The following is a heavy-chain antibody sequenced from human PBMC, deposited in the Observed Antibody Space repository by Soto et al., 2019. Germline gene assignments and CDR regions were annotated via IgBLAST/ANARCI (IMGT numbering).Heavy chain of an antibody. CDR2: IYPGDSDT. V-gene: IGHV5-51*01. D-gene: IGHD1-26*01. J-gene: IGHJ4*02. CDR3: ARGGVAARRGLYDY. CDR1: GYTFTSYG. Sequence: PGESLKISCRGSGYTFTSYGIGWVRQMPGKGLEWMGIIYPGDSDTRYSPSFQGQVAISADKSISTAYLQWSSLKASDSGMYYCARGGVAARRGLYDYWGQGTLVTVSS.